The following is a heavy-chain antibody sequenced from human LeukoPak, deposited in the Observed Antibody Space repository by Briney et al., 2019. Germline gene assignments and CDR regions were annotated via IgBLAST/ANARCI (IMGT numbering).Heavy chain of an antibody. CDR2: ISYDGSNK. CDR3: ARGLEGGLDY. Sequence: PGRSLRLSCAASGFTFSSYAMHWVRQAPGKGLEWVAVISYDGSNKYYADSVKGRFTISRDNSKNTLYLQMNSLRAEDTAVYYCARGLEGGLDYWGQGTLVTVSS. J-gene: IGHJ4*02. V-gene: IGHV3-30-3*01. CDR1: GFTFSSYA. D-gene: IGHD2-15*01.